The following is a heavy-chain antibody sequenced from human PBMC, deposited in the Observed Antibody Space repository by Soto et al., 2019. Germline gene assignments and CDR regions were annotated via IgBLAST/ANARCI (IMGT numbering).Heavy chain of an antibody. CDR2: IGGGGGSP. Sequence: EVQLLESGGGQVQPGESLRLSCAASGFTFSNFAMGWVRQAPGKGLEWVSAIGGGGGSPNYADSVKGRFTISRDNSTHTLYLQMNTLRADDTAVYYCAKTAEAVAGTVYGFWGQGTLVSVSS. CDR1: GFTFSNFA. V-gene: IGHV3-23*01. CDR3: AKTAEAVAGTVYGF. J-gene: IGHJ4*02. D-gene: IGHD6-19*01.